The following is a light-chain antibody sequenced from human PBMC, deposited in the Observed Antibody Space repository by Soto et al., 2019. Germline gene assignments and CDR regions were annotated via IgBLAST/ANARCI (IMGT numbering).Light chain of an antibody. J-gene: IGKJ1*01. CDR2: GAS. Sequence: ETVLTQSPGILSLSPGERATLSCRASQSVRSDYLAWFQQKPGQAPRLLIYGASTRAAGIPDRFDGSGSGTDFTLTITRLEPEDCAVYYCQQYGSLPKTFGQGTKVDIK. CDR3: QQYGSLPKT. V-gene: IGKV3-20*01. CDR1: QSVRSDY.